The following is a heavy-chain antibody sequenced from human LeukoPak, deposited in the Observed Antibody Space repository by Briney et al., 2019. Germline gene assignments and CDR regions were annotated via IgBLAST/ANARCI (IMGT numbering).Heavy chain of an antibody. D-gene: IGHD3-10*01. Sequence: GASVKVSCKASGYTFTSYDINWVRQATGQGLEWMGWMNPNSGNTGYAQKFQGRVTMTRNTSISTAYMELSSLRSEDTAAYYCARGLMVRGVSVRPYNWFDPWGQGTLVTVSS. CDR1: GYTFTSYD. V-gene: IGHV1-8*01. J-gene: IGHJ5*02. CDR3: ARGLMVRGVSVRPYNWFDP. CDR2: MNPNSGNT.